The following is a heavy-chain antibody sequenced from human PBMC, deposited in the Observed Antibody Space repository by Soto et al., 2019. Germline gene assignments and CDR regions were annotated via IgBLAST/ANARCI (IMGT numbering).Heavy chain of an antibody. D-gene: IGHD3-10*01. J-gene: IGHJ4*02. CDR2: IIGSGGST. Sequence: EVQLLESGGGLVQPGGSLRLSCAASGFTFSSYAMSWVRQAPGKGLEWVSAIIGSGGSTYYADSVRARFTISRDNSKNTLYLQMNSLRAEDTAVYYCAKGALLLWFGKGGQGTLVTVSS. CDR3: AKGALLLWFGK. V-gene: IGHV3-23*01. CDR1: GFTFSSYA.